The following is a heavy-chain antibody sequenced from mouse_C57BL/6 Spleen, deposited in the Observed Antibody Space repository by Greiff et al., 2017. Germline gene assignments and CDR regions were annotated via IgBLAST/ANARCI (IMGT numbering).Heavy chain of an antibody. CDR2: INPNNGGT. V-gene: IGHV1-26*01. CDR3: ASLSHAMDY. CDR1: GYTFTDYY. Sequence: VQLQQSGPELVKPGASVKISCKASGYTFTDYYMTWVKQSHGKSLEWIGDINPNNGGTSYNQKFKGKATLTVDKSSSTAYMELRSLTSEDSAVYYCASLSHAMDYWGQGTSVTVSS. J-gene: IGHJ4*01. D-gene: IGHD1-1*01.